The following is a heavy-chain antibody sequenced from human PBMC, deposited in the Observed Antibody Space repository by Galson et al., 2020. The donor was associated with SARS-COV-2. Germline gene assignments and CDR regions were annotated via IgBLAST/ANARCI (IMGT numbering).Heavy chain of an antibody. Sequence: SLMISCAASGFTFSDYYMSWIRQAPGKGLEWVSYISSSSSYTNYADSVKGRFTISRDNAKNSLYLQMNSLRAEDTAVYYCARVGYYDSSGYYRPQVYMDVWGKGTTVTVSS. D-gene: IGHD3-22*01. CDR1: GFTFSDYY. J-gene: IGHJ6*03. CDR2: ISSSSSYT. V-gene: IGHV3-11*06. CDR3: ARVGYYDSSGYYRPQVYMDV.